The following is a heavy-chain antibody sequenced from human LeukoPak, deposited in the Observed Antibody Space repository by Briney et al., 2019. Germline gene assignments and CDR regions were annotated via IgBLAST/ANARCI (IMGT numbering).Heavy chain of an antibody. CDR2: ISSSSTSK. V-gene: IGHV3-48*04. J-gene: IGHJ6*03. Sequence: GGSLRLSCAVSGFIFSSYSMNWVRQAPGKGLQWVSHISSSSTSKYYADSVKGRFTISRDNAKNSLYLQMNSLRAEDTAVYYCARFAAGGSYYYYMDVWGKGTTVTVSS. D-gene: IGHD6-25*01. CDR3: ARFAAGGSYYYYMDV. CDR1: GFIFSSYS.